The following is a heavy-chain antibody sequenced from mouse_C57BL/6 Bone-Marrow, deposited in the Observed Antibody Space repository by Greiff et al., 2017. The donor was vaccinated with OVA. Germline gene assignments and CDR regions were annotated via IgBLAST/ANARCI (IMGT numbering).Heavy chain of an antibody. Sequence: EVMLVESGGGLVKPGGSLKLSCAASGFTFSSYAMSWVRQTPEKRLEWVATISDGGSYTYYPDNVKGRFTISRDNAKNNLYLQMSHLKSEDTAMYYCAREGNDYLDYWGQGTTLTVSA. CDR1: GFTFSSYA. J-gene: IGHJ2*01. CDR3: AREGNDYLDY. CDR2: ISDGGSYT. V-gene: IGHV5-4*01. D-gene: IGHD2-3*01.